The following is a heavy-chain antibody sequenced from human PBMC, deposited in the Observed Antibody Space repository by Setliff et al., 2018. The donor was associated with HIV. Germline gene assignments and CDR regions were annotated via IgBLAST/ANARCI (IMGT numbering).Heavy chain of an antibody. D-gene: IGHD4-17*01. CDR2: INAGNGNT. J-gene: IGHJ1*01. V-gene: IGHV1-3*01. CDR3: AARLSYGAAFQH. Sequence: ASVKVSCKASGYTFTSYAMHWVRQAPGQRLEWMGWINAGNGNTKYSQKFQGRVTITRDTSASTAYMELSSLRSEDTAVYYCAARLSYGAAFQHWGQGALVTVSS. CDR1: GYTFTSYA.